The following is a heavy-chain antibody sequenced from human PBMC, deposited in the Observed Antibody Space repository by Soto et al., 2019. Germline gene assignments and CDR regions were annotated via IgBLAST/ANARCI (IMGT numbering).Heavy chain of an antibody. CDR1: GGTFSSYA. V-gene: IGHV1-69*13. CDR2: IIPIFGTA. D-gene: IGHD5-18*01. J-gene: IGHJ4*02. CDR3: ARVSGRYSYGIDY. Sequence: SVKVSCKASGGTFSSYAISWVRQAPGQGLEWMGGIIPIFGTANYAQKFQGRVTITADESTSTAYMELSSLRSGDTAVYYCARVSGRYSYGIDYWGQGTLVTVSS.